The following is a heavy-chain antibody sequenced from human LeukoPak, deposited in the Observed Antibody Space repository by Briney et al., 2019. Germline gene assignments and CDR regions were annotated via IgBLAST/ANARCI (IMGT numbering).Heavy chain of an antibody. V-gene: IGHV3-23*01. Sequence: PGGSLRLSCAASGFTFGSYSMTWVRQAPGKGLEWVSVVSGSGTTTYYADSVKGRSSISRDNAKNTLYLHMNSLRAEDTGVYYCARAVRAHPPADFWGQGTLVTVSS. CDR3: ARAVRAHPPADF. J-gene: IGHJ4*02. CDR1: GFTFGSYS. D-gene: IGHD3-3*01. CDR2: VSGSGTTT.